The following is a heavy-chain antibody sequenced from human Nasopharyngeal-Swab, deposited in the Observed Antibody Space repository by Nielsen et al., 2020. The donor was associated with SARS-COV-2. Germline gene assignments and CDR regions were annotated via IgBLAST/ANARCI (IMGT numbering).Heavy chain of an antibody. CDR1: GGSIRSGGYY. V-gene: IGHV4-31*03. Sequence: SETLSLTCTVSGGSIRSGGYYWSWIRQHPGKGLEWIGYIYYSGSTYYNPSLKSRVTISVDTSKNQFSLKLSSVTAADTAVYYCARDRGITIFGVVIIDAFDIWGQGTMVTVSS. J-gene: IGHJ3*02. D-gene: IGHD3-3*01. CDR2: IYYSGST. CDR3: ARDRGITIFGVVIIDAFDI.